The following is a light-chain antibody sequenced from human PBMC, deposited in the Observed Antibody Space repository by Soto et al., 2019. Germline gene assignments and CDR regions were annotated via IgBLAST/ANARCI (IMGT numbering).Light chain of an antibody. Sequence: ETVMTQSPATLSVSPGETATLSYRASQNVYTNLAWYQQKPGQAPRLVLYGASTRATGVPARFSGSGSGTEFTLTISSLQSEDFAVYYCQQYNRWPPYTFGQGTKVDI. V-gene: IGKV3-15*01. CDR3: QQYNRWPPYT. CDR2: GAS. J-gene: IGKJ2*01. CDR1: QNVYTN.